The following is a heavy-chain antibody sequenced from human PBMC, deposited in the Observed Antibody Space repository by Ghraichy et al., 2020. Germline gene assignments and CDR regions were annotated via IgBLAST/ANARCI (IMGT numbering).Heavy chain of an antibody. J-gene: IGHJ4*01. CDR3: AKGDDYVWGSYPLDDY. D-gene: IGHD3-16*02. Sequence: GGSLRLSCAASGFTFSSYAMSWVRQAPGKGLEWVSAISGSGGSTYYADSVKGRFTISRDNSKNTLYLQMNSLRAEDTAVYYCAKGDDYVWGSYPLDDYWGQVTLVTVSP. CDR2: ISGSGGST. V-gene: IGHV3-23*01. CDR1: GFTFSSYA.